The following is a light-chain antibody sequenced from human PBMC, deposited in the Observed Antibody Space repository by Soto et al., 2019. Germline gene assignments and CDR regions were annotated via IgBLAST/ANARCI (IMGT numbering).Light chain of an antibody. CDR2: GAT. CDR1: QSVSIL. CDR3: QQENNLART. V-gene: IGKV3-15*01. J-gene: IGKJ1*01. Sequence: EIVMTQSPATLSVSPGERATLSCRASQSVSILLAWYQQKPGQAPRLLIHGATTRATGIPARFSGSASGTEVTPTIRRLQSGDFGIYYRQQENNLARTFGQGTKVDIK.